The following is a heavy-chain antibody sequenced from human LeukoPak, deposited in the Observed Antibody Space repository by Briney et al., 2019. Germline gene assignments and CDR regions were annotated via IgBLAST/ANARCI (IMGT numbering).Heavy chain of an antibody. J-gene: IGHJ4*02. CDR3: ARKYCSGGSCYLTQIDY. CDR2: IYPGDSDT. CDR1: GYSFTSYW. D-gene: IGHD2-15*01. V-gene: IGHV5-51*01. Sequence: GESLKISCKGSGYSFTSYWIGWVRQMPGKGLEWVGIIYPGDSDTRYSPSFQGQVTISADKSISTAYLQWSSLKASDTAMYYCARKYCSGGSCYLTQIDYWGQGTLVTVSS.